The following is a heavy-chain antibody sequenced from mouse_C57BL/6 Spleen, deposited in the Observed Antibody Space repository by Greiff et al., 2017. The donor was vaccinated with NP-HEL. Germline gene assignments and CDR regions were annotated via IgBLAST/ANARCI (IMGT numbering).Heavy chain of an antibody. CDR2: IYPRSGNT. CDR1: GYTFTSYG. D-gene: IGHD2-3*01. Sequence: GYTFTSYGIRWVKQRTGQGLEWIGEIYPRSGNTYYNEKFKGKATLTADKSSSTAYMELRSLTSEDSAVYFCASLDGYYLFAYWGQGTLVTVSA. V-gene: IGHV1-81*01. CDR3: ASLDGYYLFAY. J-gene: IGHJ3*01.